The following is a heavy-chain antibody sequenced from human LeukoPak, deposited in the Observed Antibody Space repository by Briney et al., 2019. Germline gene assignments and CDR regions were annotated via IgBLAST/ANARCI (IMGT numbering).Heavy chain of an antibody. J-gene: IGHJ3*02. CDR3: VKERSPFDAFDI. CDR1: GFTFSTYG. CDR2: IWSDGNNR. V-gene: IGHV3-33*06. Sequence: GRSLRLSCAASGFTFSTYGMHWVRQPPGKGLEWVAVIWSDGNNRFYADSVKGRFTFSRDNSKNALSLQMNSLRAEDTAVYYCVKERSPFDAFDIWGQGTMVTVSS.